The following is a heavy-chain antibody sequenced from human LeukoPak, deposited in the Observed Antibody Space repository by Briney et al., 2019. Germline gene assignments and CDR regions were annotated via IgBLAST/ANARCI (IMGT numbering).Heavy chain of an antibody. J-gene: IGHJ6*03. V-gene: IGHV3-7*03. CDR2: VKQDGSEK. CDR1: GFTFRNDW. CDR3: AKGMVSSWRKYYYYMDV. D-gene: IGHD6-13*01. Sequence: QPGGSLRLSCAASGFTFRNDWMSWVRQAPGKGLEWVANVKQDGSEKDYVDSVKGRFTISRDNAKNLLYLQMNSLRAEDTAVFYCAKGMVSSWRKYYYYMDVWGKGTTVTVSS.